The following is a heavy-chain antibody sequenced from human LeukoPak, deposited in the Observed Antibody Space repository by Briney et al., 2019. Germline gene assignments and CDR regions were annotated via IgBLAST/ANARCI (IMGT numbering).Heavy chain of an antibody. V-gene: IGHV1-69*06. CDR2: IIPIFGTA. CDR1: GYTFTSYG. Sequence: SVKVSCKASGYTFTSYGISWVRQAPGQGLEWMGGIIPIFGTANYAQKFQGRVTITADTSTSTAYMELRSLRSDDTAVYYCARSYSGYYYMDVWGKGTTVTISS. J-gene: IGHJ6*03. CDR3: ARSYSGYYYMDV. D-gene: IGHD1-26*01.